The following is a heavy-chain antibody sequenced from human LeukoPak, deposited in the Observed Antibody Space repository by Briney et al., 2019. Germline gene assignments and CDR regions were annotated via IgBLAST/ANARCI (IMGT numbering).Heavy chain of an antibody. Sequence: SETLSLTCTVSGGSISSGSYYWSWIRQPAGKGLEWIGRIYTSGSTNYNPSLKSRVTISVDTSKNQFSLKLSSVTAADTAVYYCASSYYDFWSGYSPYYYMDVWGKGTTVTVSS. D-gene: IGHD3-3*01. CDR2: IYTSGST. CDR1: GGSISSGSYY. J-gene: IGHJ6*03. CDR3: ASSYYDFWSGYSPYYYMDV. V-gene: IGHV4-61*02.